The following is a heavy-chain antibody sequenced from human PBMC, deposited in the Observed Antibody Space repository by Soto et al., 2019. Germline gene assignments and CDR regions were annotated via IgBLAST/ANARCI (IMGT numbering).Heavy chain of an antibody. CDR3: ERDKGIAARPEWFDP. CDR1: GYTFTSYG. V-gene: IGHV1-18*01. Sequence: ASVKVSCKASGYTFTSYGISWVRQAPGQGLEWMGWISAYNGNTNYAQKLQGRVTMTTDTSTSTAYMELRSLRSDDTAVYYCERDKGIAARPEWFDPWGQGTLVTVSS. D-gene: IGHD6-6*01. J-gene: IGHJ5*02. CDR2: ISAYNGNT.